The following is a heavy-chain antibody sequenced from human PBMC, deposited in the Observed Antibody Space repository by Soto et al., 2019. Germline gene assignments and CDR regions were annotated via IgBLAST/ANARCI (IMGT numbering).Heavy chain of an antibody. D-gene: IGHD2-15*01. Sequence: PSETLSLTCTVSGGSISSSSYHWGWIRQPPGKGLEWIGSIFYSGSTYYNPSLKSRVTISVDTSKNQFSLKLSSVTAADTAVYYCARHLTYCSAGSCYSDFPYYGMDVWGQGTTVTVSS. CDR1: GGSISSSSYH. V-gene: IGHV4-39*01. CDR2: IFYSGST. CDR3: ARHLTYCSAGSCYSDFPYYGMDV. J-gene: IGHJ6*02.